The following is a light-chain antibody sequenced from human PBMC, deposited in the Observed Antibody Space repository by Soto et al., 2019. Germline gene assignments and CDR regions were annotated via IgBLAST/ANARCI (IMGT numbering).Light chain of an antibody. CDR3: QSLGTGIQV. CDR1: SGYSTYA. V-gene: IGLV4-69*01. CDR2: INYDGTH. J-gene: IGLJ3*02. Sequence: QAVVTQSPSASASLGASVKLTCTLSSGYSTYAIAWHQQQSEKGPRFLMKINYDGTHSKGDGFLDRFSGSSSGAERHLTISSLHSDDEADYYCQSLGTGIQVFGGGTKLTVL.